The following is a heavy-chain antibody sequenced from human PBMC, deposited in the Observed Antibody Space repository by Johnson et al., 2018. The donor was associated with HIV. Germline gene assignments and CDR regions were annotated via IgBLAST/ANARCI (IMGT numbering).Heavy chain of an antibody. V-gene: IGHV3-30*04. Sequence: QVQLVESGGGVVQPGRSLRLSCAASGFTFSSYAMHWVRQAPGKGLEWVAVISYDGSDEYYADSVRGRFTISRDNSKNTLYLQMNSLRAEDTAVYYCARERASSAFDIWGQGTMVTVSS. CDR2: ISYDGSDE. CDR3: ARERASSAFDI. CDR1: GFTFSSYA. J-gene: IGHJ3*02.